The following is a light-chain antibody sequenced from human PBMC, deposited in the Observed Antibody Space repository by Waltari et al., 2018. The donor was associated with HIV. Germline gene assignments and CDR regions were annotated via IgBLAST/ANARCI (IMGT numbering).Light chain of an antibody. CDR2: ETN. CDR3: LLSYSETDVL. J-gene: IGLJ2*01. Sequence: QAVVTQEPSLTVSPGGTVTLPCGSSTGPATSGHYPFVFQQKPGQPPKTLIYETNNKHSWTPARFSGSLLGGKAALTLSGAQPEDEADYYCLLSYSETDVLFGGGTKLTVL. CDR1: TGPATSGHY. V-gene: IGLV7-46*01.